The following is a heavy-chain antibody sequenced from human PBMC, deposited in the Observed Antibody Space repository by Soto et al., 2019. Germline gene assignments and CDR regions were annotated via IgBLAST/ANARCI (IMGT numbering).Heavy chain of an antibody. CDR2: ILSDGSIS. CDR1: GFTFSDYA. V-gene: IGHV3-30*18. Sequence: GGSLRLSCAASGFTFSDYAMHWVRRAPGEGLEWVAVILSDGSISSYVDSVKGRFTISRDNSKNTLFLQMNSLGPDDTALYYCAKDYRRGGYCSNADCYAQASVGYFFDYWGQGTLVTVSS. J-gene: IGHJ4*02. D-gene: IGHD2-2*01. CDR3: AKDYRRGGYCSNADCYAQASVGYFFDY.